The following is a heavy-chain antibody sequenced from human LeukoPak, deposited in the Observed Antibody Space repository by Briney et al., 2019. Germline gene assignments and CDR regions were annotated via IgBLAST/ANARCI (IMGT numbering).Heavy chain of an antibody. CDR3: VKSHGAGSPQHFDF. Sequence: ETLSLTCTVSGYSISSGYYWGWIRQPPGKGLEWVSGVSASGSTTYYADSVQGRFTISRDNSRNTPYLQMNTLRAEDTAVYYCVKSHGAGSPQHFDFWGQGTPVTVSS. D-gene: IGHD3-10*01. CDR1: GYSISSGYY. V-gene: IGHV3-23*01. CDR2: VSASGSTT. J-gene: IGHJ4*02.